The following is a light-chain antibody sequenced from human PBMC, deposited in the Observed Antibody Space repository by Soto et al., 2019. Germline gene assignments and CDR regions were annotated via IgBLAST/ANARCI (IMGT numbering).Light chain of an antibody. V-gene: IGKV3-20*01. Sequence: IVLTQSPDTLSFSPGERATLSCRASQSVGTRLAWYQHKTGQAPSLLMSGASSRATGIPDSFSGSGSETDFTLTISRLEPEDFALYYCQHYQVGQPIAFGRGTRLEIK. J-gene: IGKJ5*01. CDR3: QHYQVGQPIA. CDR2: GAS. CDR1: QSVGTR.